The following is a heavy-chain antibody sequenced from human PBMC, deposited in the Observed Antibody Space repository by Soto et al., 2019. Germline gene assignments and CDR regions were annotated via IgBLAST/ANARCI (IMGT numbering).Heavy chain of an antibody. V-gene: IGHV3-23*01. CDR3: AKGILVKPPGTRAFDI. CDR1: GFTFSSHA. J-gene: IGHJ3*02. D-gene: IGHD6-13*01. CDR2: IGGSGGIT. Sequence: EVQLLESGGGLVQPGGSLRLSCAASGFTFSSHAMSWVRQASGKGLEWVSTIGGSGGITYYADSVKGRLTISRDNSNNAPYLQMNSLRAGDTAVYYCAKGILVKPPGTRAFDIWGQATMVIVSS.